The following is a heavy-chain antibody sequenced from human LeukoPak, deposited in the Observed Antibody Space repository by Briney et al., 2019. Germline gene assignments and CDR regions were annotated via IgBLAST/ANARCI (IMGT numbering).Heavy chain of an antibody. Sequence: GGSLRLSCAASGFTFSSYAMSWVRQAPGKGLEWVSAISGRGGSTYYADPVKGRFTISRDNSKNTLYLQMNSLRAEDTAVYYCAKELMGYYYDSSGYGYFDYWGQGTLVTVSS. CDR3: AKELMGYYYDSSGYGYFDY. J-gene: IGHJ4*02. V-gene: IGHV3-23*01. D-gene: IGHD3-22*01. CDR2: ISGRGGST. CDR1: GFTFSSYA.